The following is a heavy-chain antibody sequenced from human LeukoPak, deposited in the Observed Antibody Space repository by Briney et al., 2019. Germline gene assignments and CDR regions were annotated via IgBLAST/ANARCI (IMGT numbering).Heavy chain of an antibody. Sequence: GGSLRLSCAASGFTFSSYWMSWVRQAPGKGLEWVANVKQDGSEKYYADSVKGRFTISRDNAKNSLYLQMNSLRAEDTAVYYCARVGGTNYYYYGMDVWGQGTTVTVSS. D-gene: IGHD1-1*01. CDR1: GFTFSSYW. V-gene: IGHV3-7*03. J-gene: IGHJ6*02. CDR2: VKQDGSEK. CDR3: ARVGGTNYYYYGMDV.